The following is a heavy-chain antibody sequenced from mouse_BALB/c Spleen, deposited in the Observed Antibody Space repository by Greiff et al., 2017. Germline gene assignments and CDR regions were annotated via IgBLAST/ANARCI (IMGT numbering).Heavy chain of an antibody. Sequence: EVKVEESGGGLVKPGGSLKLSCAASGFTFSSYTMSWVRQTPEKRLEWVATISSGGGNTYYPDSVKGRFTISRDNAKNNLYLQMSSLKSEDTAMYYCARGHYGGFAYWGQGTLVTVSA. CDR3: ARGHYGGFAY. D-gene: IGHD1-2*01. V-gene: IGHV5-9*03. CDR1: GFTFSSYT. CDR2: ISSGGGNT. J-gene: IGHJ3*01.